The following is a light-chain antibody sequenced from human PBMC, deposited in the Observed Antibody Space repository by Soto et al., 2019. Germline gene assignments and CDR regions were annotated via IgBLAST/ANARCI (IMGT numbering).Light chain of an antibody. CDR1: QSVSSNY. V-gene: IGKV3-20*01. CDR3: QQYGTSPT. J-gene: IGKJ2*01. Sequence: EIVLTQSPATLSLSPGERATLSCRASQSVSSNYLAWYQQKPGQAPRLLISGASSRATDIHDRFSGSGSGTDFSLTISRLEPGDFAVYYCQQYGTSPTFGQGTKLEIK. CDR2: GAS.